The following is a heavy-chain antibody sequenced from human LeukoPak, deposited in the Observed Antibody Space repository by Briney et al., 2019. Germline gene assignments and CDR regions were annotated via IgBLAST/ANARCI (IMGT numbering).Heavy chain of an antibody. J-gene: IGHJ6*02. V-gene: IGHV3-64D*09. D-gene: IGHD2-15*01. Sequence: GGSLRLSCSASGFPFSSYAMHWVRQAPGKGLECVSAISDSGGSTYYADSVKGRYTISRDNSKNTLYLQMSSLRAEDTAVYFCVRGYSFGPYGMDVWGQGTTVTVSS. CDR2: ISDSGGST. CDR1: GFPFSSYA. CDR3: VRGYSFGPYGMDV.